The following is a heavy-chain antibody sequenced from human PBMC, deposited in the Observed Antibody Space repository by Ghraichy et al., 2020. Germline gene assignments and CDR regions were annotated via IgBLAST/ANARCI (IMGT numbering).Heavy chain of an antibody. CDR1: GGSFSGYY. D-gene: IGHD1-26*01. Sequence: SETLSLTCAVFGGSFSGYYWSWIRQPPGKGLEWIGEINHSGSTNYNPSLKSRVTISVDTSKNQFSLKLSSVTAADTAVFYCARGVGELTSYDHYGMDVWGQGTTVTVSS. CDR3: ARGVGELTSYDHYGMDV. V-gene: IGHV4-34*01. CDR2: INHSGST. J-gene: IGHJ6*02.